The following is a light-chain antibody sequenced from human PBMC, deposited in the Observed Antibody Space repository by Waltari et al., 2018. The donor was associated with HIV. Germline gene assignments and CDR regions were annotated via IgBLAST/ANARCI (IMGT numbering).Light chain of an antibody. J-gene: IGKJ1*01. CDR3: QQYYSSPPT. V-gene: IGKV4-1*01. CDR1: QSVLYSSSNKNY. CDR2: WAS. Sequence: TINCKSSQSVLYSSSNKNYLAWYQQKPGQPPKLLIYWASTRESGVPDRFSGSGSGTDFTLTISSLQAEDVAVYYCQQYYSSPPTFGQGTKVEIK.